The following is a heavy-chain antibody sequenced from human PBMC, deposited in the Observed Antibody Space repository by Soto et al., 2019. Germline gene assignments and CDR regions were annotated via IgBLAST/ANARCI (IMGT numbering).Heavy chain of an antibody. J-gene: IGHJ5*02. CDR2: ISGSGRTR. CDR1: GIVFSDY. CDR3: ARFPFTWGWFDP. V-gene: IGHV3-11*01. D-gene: IGHD3-16*01. Sequence: QVQLVESGGGLVKPGGSLRLSCAASGIVFSDYMSWVRQAPGKGLEWLSYISGSGRTRYSADSVKGRFTISRDNATNSLYLQMNNVRTEDTAAYYCARFPFTWGWFDPWGQGTLVSVSS.